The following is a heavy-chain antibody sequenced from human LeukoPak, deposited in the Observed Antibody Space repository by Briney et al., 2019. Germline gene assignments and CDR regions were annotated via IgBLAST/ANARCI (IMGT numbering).Heavy chain of an antibody. J-gene: IGHJ4*02. V-gene: IGHV3-30-3*01. CDR3: ARVAGSSYFDY. Sequence: PGGSLRFSCAASGFTFSSYAMHWVRQAPGKGLEWVAVISYDGSNKYYADSVKGRFTISRDNSKNTLCLQMNSLRAEDTAVYYCARVAGSSYFDYWGQGTLVTVSS. D-gene: IGHD6-13*01. CDR1: GFTFSSYA. CDR2: ISYDGSNK.